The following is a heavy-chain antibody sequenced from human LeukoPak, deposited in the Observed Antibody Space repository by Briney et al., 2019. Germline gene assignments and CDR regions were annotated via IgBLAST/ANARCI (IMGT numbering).Heavy chain of an antibody. J-gene: IGHJ4*02. CDR2: IIPIFGTA. Sequence: EASVKVSCKASGYTFTSYYMHWVRQAPGQGLEWMGGIIPIFGTANYAQKFQGRVTITTDESTSTAYMELSSLRSEDTAVYYCARDSDYYDTPFDYWGQGTLVTVSS. CDR3: ARDSDYYDTPFDY. CDR1: GYTFTSYY. D-gene: IGHD3-22*01. V-gene: IGHV1-69*05.